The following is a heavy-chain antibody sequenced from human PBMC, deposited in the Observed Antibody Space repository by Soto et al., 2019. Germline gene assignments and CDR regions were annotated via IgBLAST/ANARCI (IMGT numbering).Heavy chain of an antibody. Sequence: QVQLQESGPGLVKPSETLSLTCTVSGGSVNSDSHYWSWIRQPPGKGLEWIGHMFYSGSTNYNPSLKSRVTISGDTSQNQFSLKLSSVTAADTAVYYCARLVRSLHFDYWGQGTPVTVSS. CDR1: GGSVNSDSHY. CDR3: ARLVRSLHFDY. J-gene: IGHJ4*02. CDR2: MFYSGST. V-gene: IGHV4-61*01. D-gene: IGHD2-8*02.